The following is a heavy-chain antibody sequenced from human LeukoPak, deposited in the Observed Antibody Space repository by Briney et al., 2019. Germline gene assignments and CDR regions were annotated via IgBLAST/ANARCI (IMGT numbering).Heavy chain of an antibody. V-gene: IGHV4-59*01. CDR2: IYYSGST. J-gene: IGHJ6*03. CDR3: ARAPYYYYMDV. Sequence: SETLSLTCTVSGGYISSYYWSWIRQPPGKGLEWIGYIYYSGSTNYNPSLKSRVTISVDTSKNQFSLKLSSVTAADTAVYYCARAPYYYYMDVWGKGTTVTVSS. CDR1: GGYISSYY.